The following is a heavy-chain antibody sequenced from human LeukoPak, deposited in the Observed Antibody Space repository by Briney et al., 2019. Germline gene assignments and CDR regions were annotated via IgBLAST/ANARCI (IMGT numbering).Heavy chain of an antibody. CDR2: MSGSGGST. V-gene: IGHV3-23*01. Sequence: GGSLRLSCAASGFTFSSYAMSWVRQAPGKGLEWVSAMSGSGGSTYYADSVKGRFTISRDNSKNTLYPQMHSLRAEDTAVYYCAKVAYYYDSSGYCDYWGQGTLVTVSS. CDR1: GFTFSSYA. CDR3: AKVAYYYDSSGYCDY. J-gene: IGHJ4*02. D-gene: IGHD3-22*01.